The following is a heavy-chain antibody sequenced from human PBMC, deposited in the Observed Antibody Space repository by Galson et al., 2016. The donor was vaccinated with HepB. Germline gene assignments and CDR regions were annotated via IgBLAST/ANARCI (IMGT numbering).Heavy chain of an antibody. CDR3: ARDAVAVAGTLHFYFYGMDV. CDR2: IVPILGMS. CDR1: GGTFSSYA. V-gene: IGHV1-69*04. Sequence: SVKVSCKASGGTFSSYAFSWVRQAPGQGLEWMGRIVPILGMSNYAQKFQSRVTITAAKSTSTVYMELSSLRSEDTAVYYCARDAVAVAGTLHFYFYGMDVWGQGTTVTVSS. J-gene: IGHJ6*02. D-gene: IGHD6-19*01.